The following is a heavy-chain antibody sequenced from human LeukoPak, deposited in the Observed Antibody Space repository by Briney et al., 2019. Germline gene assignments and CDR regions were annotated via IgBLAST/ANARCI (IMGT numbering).Heavy chain of an antibody. CDR1: GGTFSSYA. V-gene: IGHV1-69*04. J-gene: IGHJ4*02. D-gene: IGHD3-22*01. Sequence: GASVKVSCKASGGTFSSYAISWVRQAPGQGLEWMGRIIPILGIANYAQKFQGRVTITADKSTSTAYMELSSLRSEDTAVYYCASTLGETSDRSGYYWYYFDYWGQGTLVTVSS. CDR2: IIPILGIA. CDR3: ASTLGETSDRSGYYWYYFDY.